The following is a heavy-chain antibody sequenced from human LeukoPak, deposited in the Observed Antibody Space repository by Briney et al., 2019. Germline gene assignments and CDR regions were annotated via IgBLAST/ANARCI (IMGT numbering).Heavy chain of an antibody. Sequence: GGSLRLSCAASGFTFNSHGMHWVRQAPGKGLGWVAVIWYDGSSKYYADSVKGRFTISRDNSKDTVYLQMNSLRADDTAVYYCARDQGYNYGSYYFDYWGQGTLVTVSS. D-gene: IGHD5-18*01. CDR2: IWYDGSSK. CDR1: GFTFNSHG. J-gene: IGHJ4*02. CDR3: ARDQGYNYGSYYFDY. V-gene: IGHV3-33*01.